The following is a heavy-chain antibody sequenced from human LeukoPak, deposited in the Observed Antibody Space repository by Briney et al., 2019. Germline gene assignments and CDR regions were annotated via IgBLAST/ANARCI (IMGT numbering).Heavy chain of an antibody. D-gene: IGHD5-24*01. CDR3: AKSENGYYYFDY. J-gene: IGHJ4*02. CDR2: ISYDGSNK. Sequence: GGSLRLSCAASGFTFSSYAMHWVRQAPGKGLEWEAVISYDGSNKFYADSVKGRFTISRDNSKNTLSLQMNSLRPEDTALYYCAKSENGYYYFDYWGQGTLVTVSS. CDR1: GFTFSSYA. V-gene: IGHV3-30*18.